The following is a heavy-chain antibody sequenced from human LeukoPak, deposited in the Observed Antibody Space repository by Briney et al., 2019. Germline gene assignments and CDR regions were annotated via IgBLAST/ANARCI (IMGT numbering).Heavy chain of an antibody. V-gene: IGHV1-69*05. CDR1: GGTFSSYA. D-gene: IGHD6-13*01. Sequence: SVKVSCKASGGTFSSYAISWVRQAPGQGLEWMGGIIPIFGPANYAQKFQGRVTITTDESTSTAYMELSSLRSEDTAVYYCARGGSSSRWYYYMDVWGKGTTVTVSS. CDR2: IIPIFGPA. CDR3: ARGGSSSRWYYYMDV. J-gene: IGHJ6*03.